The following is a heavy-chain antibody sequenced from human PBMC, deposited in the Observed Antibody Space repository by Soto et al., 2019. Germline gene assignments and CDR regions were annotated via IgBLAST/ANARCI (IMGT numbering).Heavy chain of an antibody. D-gene: IGHD2-15*01. CDR2: IYYSGST. J-gene: IGHJ6*02. CDR3: ARQTPHLYYYGMDV. Sequence: PSETLSLTCTVSGGSISSSSYYWGWIRQPPGKGLEWIGSIYYSGSTYYNPSLKSRVTISVDTSKNQFSLKLSSVTAADTAVYYCARQTPHLYYYGMDVWGQGTTVTVSS. V-gene: IGHV4-39*01. CDR1: GGSISSSSYY.